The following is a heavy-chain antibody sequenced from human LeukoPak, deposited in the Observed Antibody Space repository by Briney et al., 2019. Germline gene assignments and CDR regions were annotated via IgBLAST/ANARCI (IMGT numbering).Heavy chain of an antibody. CDR1: GYTLTELS. Sequence: GASVKVSCKVSGYTLTELSMHWVRQAPGKGLEWMVGFDPEDGETIYAQKFQGRVTMTEDTSTDTAYMELSSLRSEDTAVYYCARGLFNCSSTSCYTGWFDPWGLGTLVTVSS. V-gene: IGHV1-24*01. CDR3: ARGLFNCSSTSCYTGWFDP. J-gene: IGHJ5*02. D-gene: IGHD2-2*02. CDR2: FDPEDGET.